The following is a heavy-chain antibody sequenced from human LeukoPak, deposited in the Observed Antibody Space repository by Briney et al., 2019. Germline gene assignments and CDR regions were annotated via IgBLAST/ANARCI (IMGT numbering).Heavy chain of an antibody. CDR1: GFTVSSNY. CDR2: IYSGGNK. J-gene: IGHJ4*02. Sequence: PGGSLRLSCAAPGFTVSSNYMSWVRQAPGKGLEWVSVIYSGGNKYYADSVKGRFTISRDNSKNTLYLQMNSLRAEDTAAYYCANFGGFYDNNGFDYWGQGTRVTVSS. V-gene: IGHV3-66*01. CDR3: ANFGGFYDNNGFDY. D-gene: IGHD3-22*01.